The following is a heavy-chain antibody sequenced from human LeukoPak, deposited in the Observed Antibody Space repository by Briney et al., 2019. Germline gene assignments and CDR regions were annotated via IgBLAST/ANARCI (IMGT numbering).Heavy chain of an antibody. CDR2: SNPNSGGT. D-gene: IGHD2-15*01. CDR3: AREMDIVVVVARPFDY. Sequence: GASVKDSCKASGYTFTGYYIQWVRQAPGQGLEWMGWSNPNSGGTNYAQKFQGRVTMTRDTSISTAYMELSRLRSDDTAVYYCAREMDIVVVVARPFDYWGQEPWSPSPQ. V-gene: IGHV1-2*02. CDR1: GYTFTGYY. J-gene: IGHJ4*01.